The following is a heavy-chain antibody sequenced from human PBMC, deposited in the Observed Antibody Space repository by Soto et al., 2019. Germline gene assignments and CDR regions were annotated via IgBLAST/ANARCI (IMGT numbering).Heavy chain of an antibody. D-gene: IGHD2-21*02. CDR2: VNGSGDTP. Sequence: GGSLRRSCAASGFTFSNYVISLVRQPPVKGLEWVSLVNGSGDTPFYADSVKGRFSISRDSSKHTLYLQMNSLRAEDTAVFYCARAGCDSYGAWDYWGQGTLVTVSS. V-gene: IGHV3-23*01. CDR3: ARAGCDSYGAWDY. J-gene: IGHJ4*02. CDR1: GFTFSNYV.